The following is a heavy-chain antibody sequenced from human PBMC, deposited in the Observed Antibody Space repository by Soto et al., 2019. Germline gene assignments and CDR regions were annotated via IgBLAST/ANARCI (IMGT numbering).Heavy chain of an antibody. J-gene: IGHJ4*02. CDR2: IYSDGST. CDR1: GFTVSSNY. CDR3: AGLRPYSSSWYVGD. Sequence: GGSLRLSCAASGFTVSSNYMSWVRQAPGKGLEWVSVIYSDGSTYYADSVKGRFTISRHNSKNMLYLQMNSLRAEDTAVYYCAGLRPYSSSWYVGDWGQGTLVTVSS. D-gene: IGHD6-13*01. V-gene: IGHV3-53*04.